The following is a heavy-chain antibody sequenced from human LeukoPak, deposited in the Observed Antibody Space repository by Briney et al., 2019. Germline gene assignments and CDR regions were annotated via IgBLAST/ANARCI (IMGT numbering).Heavy chain of an antibody. CDR3: AKGPDTTFIDY. CDR1: GFTLSSYA. V-gene: IGHV3-23*01. Sequence: GGSLRLSCAASGFTLSSYAMRWVRQARGKGGEWVSFIRVSGANTFYADSVKGRLTISRENCKNTLYVQMKSLRAEERAVYDCAKGPDTTFIDYWGQGTLVTVSS. D-gene: IGHD1-1*01. CDR2: IRVSGANT. J-gene: IGHJ4*02.